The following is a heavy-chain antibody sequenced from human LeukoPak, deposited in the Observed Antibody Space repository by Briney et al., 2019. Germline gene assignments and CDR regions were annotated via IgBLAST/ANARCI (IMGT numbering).Heavy chain of an antibody. CDR1: GFTFTSSA. D-gene: IGHD3-22*01. CDR2: IVVGSGNT. Sequence: SVKVSCKASGFTFTSSAMQWVRQARGQRLEWIGWIVVGSGNTNYAQKFQERVTITRDMSTSTAYMELSSLRSEDTAVYYCAAGDYYDSSGYYYFAAFDIWGQGTMVTVSS. V-gene: IGHV1-58*02. CDR3: AAGDYYDSSGYYYFAAFDI. J-gene: IGHJ3*02.